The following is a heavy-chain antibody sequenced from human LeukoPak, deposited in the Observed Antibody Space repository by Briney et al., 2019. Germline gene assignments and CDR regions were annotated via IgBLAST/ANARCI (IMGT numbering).Heavy chain of an antibody. CDR1: GGSFSGYY. Sequence: SETLSLTCAVYGGSFSGYYWSWIRQPPGKGLEWIGEINHSGSTNYNPSLKSRVTISVDTSKNQFSLKLSSVTAADTAVYYCARLRPDWGRAYDYWGQGTLVTVSS. V-gene: IGHV4-34*01. CDR2: INHSGST. J-gene: IGHJ4*02. CDR3: ARLRPDWGRAYDY. D-gene: IGHD3-16*01.